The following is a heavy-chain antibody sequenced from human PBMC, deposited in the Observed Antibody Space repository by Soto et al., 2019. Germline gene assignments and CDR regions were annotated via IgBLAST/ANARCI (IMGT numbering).Heavy chain of an antibody. V-gene: IGHV1-3*01. D-gene: IGHD3-10*01. CDR2: INVGNGNT. CDR1: GYTFTSYA. J-gene: IGHJ6*02. CDR3: ARLFDYYYGMDV. Sequence: QVPLVQSGAEVKKPGASVKVSCKASGYTFTSYAMHWVRQAPGQRLEWMGWINVGNGNTKYSQKFQGRVTITRDTSASTAYMELSSLRSEDTAVYYCARLFDYYYGMDVWGQGTTVTVSS.